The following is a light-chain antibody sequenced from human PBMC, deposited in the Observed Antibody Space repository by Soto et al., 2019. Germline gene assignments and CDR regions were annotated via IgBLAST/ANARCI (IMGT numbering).Light chain of an antibody. CDR2: SNN. CDR1: RANIGSNT. V-gene: IGLV1-44*01. Sequence: LTKPPSVSGTPGQKVTISCSGSRANIGSNTVNWYQHLPGTVPKLLIYSNNQRPSGVPDRFSGSKSGTSASLAISGLQSEDEADYYCAAWEDSLNPSFVFGTGTKVTVL. J-gene: IGLJ1*01. CDR3: AAWEDSLNPSFV.